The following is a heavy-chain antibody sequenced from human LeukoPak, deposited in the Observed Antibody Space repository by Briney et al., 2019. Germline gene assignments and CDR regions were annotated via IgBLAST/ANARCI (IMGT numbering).Heavy chain of an antibody. V-gene: IGHV4-61*02. CDR3: ARGASPNHAFDI. CDR2: IYFSGIT. J-gene: IGHJ3*02. Sequence: PSETLSLTCTVSGGSIISGSYYWSWLRQPAGKGLEWIGRIYFSGITNYNPSLASRVTVSKDTSNKQFSLTLSSVTAADTAVYYCARGASPNHAFDIWGQGTMVTVSS. CDR1: GGSIISGSYY.